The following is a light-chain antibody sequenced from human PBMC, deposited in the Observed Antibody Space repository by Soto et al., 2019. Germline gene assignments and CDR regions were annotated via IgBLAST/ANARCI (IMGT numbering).Light chain of an antibody. J-gene: IGLJ2*01. CDR1: SSNIGAGYD. CDR3: QSYDSSLRGSVV. CDR2: GNS. Sequence: QSVLTQPPSVSGAPGQRVTISCTGSSSNIGAGYDVHWYQQLPVTAPKLLIYGNSNRPSGVPDRFSGSKSGTSASLAITGLQAEDEADYYCQSYDSSLRGSVVFGGGTKLTVL. V-gene: IGLV1-40*01.